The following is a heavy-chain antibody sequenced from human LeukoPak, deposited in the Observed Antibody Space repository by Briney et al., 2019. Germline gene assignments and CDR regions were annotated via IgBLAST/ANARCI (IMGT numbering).Heavy chain of an antibody. Sequence: GGSLRLSCAASGFPFSTYWMNWIRQAPGKGLEWVANINQDGRTINYGDLVKGRFTISRDNAKNSLYLQMNSLRAEDTAVYYCARGAHHYDSSGNWDDGGDAFDIWGQGTMVTVSS. D-gene: IGHD3-22*01. J-gene: IGHJ3*02. CDR1: GFPFSTYW. CDR3: ARGAHHYDSSGNWDDGGDAFDI. CDR2: INQDGRTI. V-gene: IGHV3-7*01.